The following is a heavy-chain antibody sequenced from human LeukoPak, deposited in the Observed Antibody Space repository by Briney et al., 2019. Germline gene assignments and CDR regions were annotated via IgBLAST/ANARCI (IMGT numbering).Heavy chain of an antibody. V-gene: IGHV1-46*01. CDR3: ARDSLMIDAFDI. Sequence: ASVKVSCKASGYTFTSYYMHWVRQAPGQGLEWMGIINPSGGSTSYAQKFQGRVTMTRDMSTSTVCMELSSLRSEDTAVYYCARDSLMIDAFDIWGQGTMVTVSS. J-gene: IGHJ3*02. CDR1: GYTFTSYY. D-gene: IGHD3-22*01. CDR2: INPSGGST.